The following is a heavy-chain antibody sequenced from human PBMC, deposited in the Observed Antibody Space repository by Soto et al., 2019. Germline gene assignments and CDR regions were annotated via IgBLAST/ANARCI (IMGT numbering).Heavy chain of an antibody. Sequence: GSLRLSCAASGFTFSSYGMHWVRQAPGKGLEWVAVISYDASVTAYAASVKGRFTISRDNAKKMLFLQMNSLRAEDTAVYYCAKYLSAYNYHYYGMDVWGQGTTVTVSS. CDR2: ISYDASVT. V-gene: IGHV3-30*18. D-gene: IGHD3-16*01. J-gene: IGHJ6*02. CDR1: GFTFSSYG. CDR3: AKYLSAYNYHYYGMDV.